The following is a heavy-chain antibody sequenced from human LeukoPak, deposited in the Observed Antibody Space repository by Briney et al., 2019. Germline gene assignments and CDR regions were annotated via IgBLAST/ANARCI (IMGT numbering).Heavy chain of an antibody. CDR3: AKLKVLVVPAATDY. J-gene: IGHJ4*02. Sequence: GASLRLSCAASGFTFSSYAMSWVRQAPGKGLEWVSAISGSGGSTYYADSVKGRFTISRDNSKNTLYLQMNSLRAEDTAVYYCAKLKVLVVPAATDYWGQGTLVTVSS. D-gene: IGHD2-2*01. V-gene: IGHV3-23*01. CDR2: ISGSGGST. CDR1: GFTFSSYA.